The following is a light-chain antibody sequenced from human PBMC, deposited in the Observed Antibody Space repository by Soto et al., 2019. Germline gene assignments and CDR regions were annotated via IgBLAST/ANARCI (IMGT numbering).Light chain of an antibody. CDR3: MQCAFWAYA. CDR2: RVS. V-gene: IGKV2-30*01. J-gene: IGKJ4*01. Sequence: VMTQSPLSLAVTLGQPASISCTSSQSLVYTDGHTYLNWFHQRPGQSPRRLIYRVSIRASGFPVRFSGGGSGTNVTLSVTMFEAEDVGVFYSMQCAFWAYAFGCGTKVEIK. CDR1: QSLVYTDGHTY.